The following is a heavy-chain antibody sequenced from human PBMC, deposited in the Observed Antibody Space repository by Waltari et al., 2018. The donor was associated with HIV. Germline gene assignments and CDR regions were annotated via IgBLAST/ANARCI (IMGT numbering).Heavy chain of an antibody. J-gene: IGHJ3*02. Sequence: QVTLKESGPALVKPTQTLTLTCTFSGFSLSTSGMRVSWIRQPPGKALEWLARIDWDDDKFYSTSLKTSLTISKDTSKNQVVLTMTNMDPVDTATYYCARISSGYNGDAFDIWGQGTMVTVSS. CDR2: IDWDDDK. CDR3: ARISSGYNGDAFDI. V-gene: IGHV2-70*04. CDR1: GFSLSTSGMR. D-gene: IGHD5-12*01.